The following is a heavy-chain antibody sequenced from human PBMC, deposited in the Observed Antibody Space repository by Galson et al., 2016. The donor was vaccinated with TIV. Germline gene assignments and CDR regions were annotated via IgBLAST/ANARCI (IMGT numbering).Heavy chain of an antibody. CDR3: ARAPLRRQLGGMDV. J-gene: IGHJ6*02. Sequence: LSLTCAVSGGSITRGDYFWTWIRQPPGKGLEWIGHTSSNGDTYYKSSLTGRLFISLDTSKNLFSLNLNSVTAADTAVYYCARAPLRRQLGGMDVWGQGTTVTVSS. V-gene: IGHV4-30-4*01. CDR2: TSSNGDT. D-gene: IGHD5-24*01. CDR1: GGSITRGDYF.